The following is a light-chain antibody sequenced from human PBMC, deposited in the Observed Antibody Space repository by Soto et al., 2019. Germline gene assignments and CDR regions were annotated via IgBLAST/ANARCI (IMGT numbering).Light chain of an antibody. J-gene: IGKJ1*01. V-gene: IGKV1-27*01. Sequence: DIQMTQSPSSLSAFVGDRVTITCRASQGIYNYLAWYQHKPGKVPNLLIYAASTLQSGVPSRFSGSGSGTDFTLTISSLQPEDVATYYCQKYNSAPWTFGQGTKVEIK. CDR3: QKYNSAPWT. CDR2: AAS. CDR1: QGIYNY.